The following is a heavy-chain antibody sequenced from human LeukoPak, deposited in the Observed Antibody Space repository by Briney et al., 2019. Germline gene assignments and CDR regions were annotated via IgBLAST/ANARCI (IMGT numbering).Heavy chain of an antibody. CDR2: IIPIFGIA. J-gene: IGHJ3*02. V-gene: IGHV1-69*13. D-gene: IGHD3-22*01. CDR3: ASLKNYYDSSGYLVTDAFDI. CDR1: GGTFSSYA. Sequence: GASVKVSCKASGGTFSSYAISWVRQAPGQGLEWMGGIIPIFGIANYAQKFQGRVTITADESTSTAYMELSSLKSDDTAVYYCASLKNYYDSSGYLVTDAFDIWGQGTMVTVSS.